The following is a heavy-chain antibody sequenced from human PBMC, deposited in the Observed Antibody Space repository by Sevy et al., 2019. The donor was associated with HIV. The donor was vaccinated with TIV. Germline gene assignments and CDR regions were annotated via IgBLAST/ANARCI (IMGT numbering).Heavy chain of an antibody. Sequence: GGCLRLSCAAFGFPFSNAWMNWVRQAPGKGLEWVGRIKSKTDGGTTDYAAPLKGRFTISRDDSKNTLYLQMNSLKSEDTAVYYCSLEGLYCSGGSCSSEGFDFWGQGTLVTVSS. V-gene: IGHV3-15*01. J-gene: IGHJ4*02. CDR1: GFPFSNAW. CDR2: IKSKTDGGTT. CDR3: SLEGLYCSGGSCSSEGFDF. D-gene: IGHD2-15*01.